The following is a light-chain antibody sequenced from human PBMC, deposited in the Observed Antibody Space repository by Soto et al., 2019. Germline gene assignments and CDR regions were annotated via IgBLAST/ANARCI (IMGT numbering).Light chain of an antibody. J-gene: IGKJ5*01. CDR2: AAS. CDR1: QDSSTW. V-gene: IGKV1-12*01. CDR3: QQSYSSIT. Sequence: DIQMTQSRSSVSASVGDRVTITGRASQDSSTWLAWYQQKPGKAPKLLIYAASSLFSGVPSRFSGSGSGTDFTLTISSLQPEDFATYYCQQSYSSITFGQGTRLEIK.